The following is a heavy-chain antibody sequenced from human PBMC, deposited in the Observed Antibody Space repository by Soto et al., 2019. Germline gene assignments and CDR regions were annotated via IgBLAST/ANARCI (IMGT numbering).Heavy chain of an antibody. Sequence: SGPTRVNPTQTLTLTCAFAGFSLTTSGVGVGWIRQPPGKALEWLAFIYWDDDKRYSPSLRGRLAISKDTSKNQVILTMTNMDPVDTATYFCARRLPGSSTGWDTGIFDYCGKGTLVTVSS. CDR2: IYWDDDK. J-gene: IGHJ4*02. CDR1: GFSLTTSGVG. V-gene: IGHV2-5*02. CDR3: ARRLPGSSTGWDTGIFDY. D-gene: IGHD6-19*01.